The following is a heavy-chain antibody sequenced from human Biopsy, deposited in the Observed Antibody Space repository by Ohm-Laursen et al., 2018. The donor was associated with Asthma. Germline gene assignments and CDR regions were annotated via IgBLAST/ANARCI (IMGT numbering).Heavy chain of an antibody. CDR2: IYYSGTT. Sequence: GTLSLTCRLSSGSGGYMRSGNYYWGWIRQPPGKGLEWIGSIYYSGTTYYNPSLESRFTVSADTSKNQFSLKLTSVTAADTAVYYCVRGSSSWHHGPFHYYYGLDVWGQGTTATVSS. CDR1: GGYMRSGNYY. D-gene: IGHD6-13*01. V-gene: IGHV4-39*01. CDR3: VRGSSSWHHGPFHYYYGLDV. J-gene: IGHJ6*02.